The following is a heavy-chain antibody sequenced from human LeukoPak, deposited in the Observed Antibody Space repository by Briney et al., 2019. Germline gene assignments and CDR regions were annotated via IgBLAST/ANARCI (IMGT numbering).Heavy chain of an antibody. CDR3: ASGAYDSSGYCLDY. Sequence: SVKVSCKASGYTFSSYAISWVRQAPGQGLEWMGGIIPIFGTANYAQKFQGRVTITADESTSTAYMELSSLRSEDTAVYYCASGAYDSSGYCLDYWGQGTLVTVSS. D-gene: IGHD3-22*01. CDR1: GYTFSSYA. J-gene: IGHJ4*02. V-gene: IGHV1-69*13. CDR2: IIPIFGTA.